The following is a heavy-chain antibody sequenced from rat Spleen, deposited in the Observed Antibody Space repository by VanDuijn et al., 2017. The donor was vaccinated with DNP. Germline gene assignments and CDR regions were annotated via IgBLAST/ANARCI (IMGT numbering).Heavy chain of an antibody. D-gene: IGHD1-7*01. CDR3: ARWTRYFDY. Sequence: EVQLQESGSGLVKPSQSLSLTCSVTGYSITSHYWGWIRKFPGNKLEYIGHISYSGRTNYNPSLKSRLSITRDTSRNHFFLHLISVTTEDTATYYCARWTRYFDYWGQGVMVTVSS. V-gene: IGHV3-1*01. CDR1: GYSITSHY. J-gene: IGHJ2*01. CDR2: ISYSGRT.